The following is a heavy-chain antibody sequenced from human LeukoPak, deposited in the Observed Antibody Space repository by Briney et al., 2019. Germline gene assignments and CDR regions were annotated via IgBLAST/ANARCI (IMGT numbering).Heavy chain of an antibody. J-gene: IGHJ4*02. CDR1: EFTFSNYG. CDR2: ISSNSRII. Sequence: GGSLRLSCAASEFTFSNYGKNWVRQAPGKGLEWVSYISSNSRIINYADSVRGRFTISRDNSKNTLYLQMNSLRAEDTAVYYCAKGDSEQWQDLDYWGQGTLVTVSS. V-gene: IGHV3-48*01. D-gene: IGHD6-19*01. CDR3: AKGDSEQWQDLDY.